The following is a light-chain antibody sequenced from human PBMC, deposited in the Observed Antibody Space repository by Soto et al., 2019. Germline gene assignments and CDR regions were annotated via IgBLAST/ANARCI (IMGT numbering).Light chain of an antibody. V-gene: IGKV3-20*01. CDR1: QSVSSNY. CDR3: LQYGSSPWT. Sequence: EIVLTQSPGTLSLSPGESATLSCRASQSVSSNYLAWYQQKPGQAPRLLMYGVSSRATGIPDRFSGSGSGTDFTLTISRLEPEDFAVYYCLQYGSSPWTFGQGTKVEIK. J-gene: IGKJ1*01. CDR2: GVS.